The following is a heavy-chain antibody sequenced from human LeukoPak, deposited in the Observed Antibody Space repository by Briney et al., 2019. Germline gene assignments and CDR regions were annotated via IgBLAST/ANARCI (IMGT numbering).Heavy chain of an antibody. D-gene: IGHD2-15*01. J-gene: IGHJ6*02. CDR2: ISRDESNK. CDR1: GFTFSSYG. Sequence: GGSLRLSCAASGFTFSSYGMHWVRQAPGKGLEWVAVISRDESNKYYGDSVKGRFTISRDNSKNTLYLHMNSLRAEDTAVYYCARVRYCSGGSCYFYNAMDVWGQGTTVTVSS. V-gene: IGHV3-30*03. CDR3: ARVRYCSGGSCYFYNAMDV.